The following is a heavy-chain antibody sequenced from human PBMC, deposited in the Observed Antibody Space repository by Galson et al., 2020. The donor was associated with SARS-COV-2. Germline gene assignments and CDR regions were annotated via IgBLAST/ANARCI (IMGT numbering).Heavy chain of an antibody. J-gene: IGHJ3*02. V-gene: IGHV3-48*03. CDR3: ARDREPDAFDI. CDR1: GFTFSSYE. CDR2: ISSSGSSL. Sequence: GESLKISCAASGFTFSSYEMNWVRHAPGKGLEWISSISSSGSSLYYADSVKGRFTISRDNAKNSLYLQMYSLRAEDTALYYCARDREPDAFDIWGQGTMVTVSS.